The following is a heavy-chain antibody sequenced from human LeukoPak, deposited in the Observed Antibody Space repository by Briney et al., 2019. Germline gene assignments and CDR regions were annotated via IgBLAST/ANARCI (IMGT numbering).Heavy chain of an antibody. CDR1: GGSISSYY. D-gene: IGHD6-19*01. CDR3: ARHPRYSSRYYFDY. CDR2: IYYSGST. J-gene: IGHJ4*02. V-gene: IGHV4-59*08. Sequence: KPSETLSLTCTVSGGSISSYYWSWIRQPPGKGLEWIRYIYYSGSTNYNPSLKSRVTISVDTSKNQFSLKLSSVTAADTAVYYCARHPRYSSRYYFDYWGQGTLVTVSS.